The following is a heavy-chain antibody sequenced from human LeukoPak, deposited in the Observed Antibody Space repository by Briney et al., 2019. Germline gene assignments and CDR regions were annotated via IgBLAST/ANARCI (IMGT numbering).Heavy chain of an antibody. D-gene: IGHD2-21*01. CDR2: ISGSGDGA. Sequence: GRSLRLSCAASGFTFSSYGMHWVRQAPGKGLQWVSLISGSGDGAHYADSVKGRFTISRDNSKNTVYLQMTNLRAEDTAVYHRAEGYIQLWWFDYWGQGTLVTVSS. J-gene: IGHJ4*02. CDR1: GFTFSSYG. CDR3: AEGYIQLWWFDY. V-gene: IGHV3-23*01.